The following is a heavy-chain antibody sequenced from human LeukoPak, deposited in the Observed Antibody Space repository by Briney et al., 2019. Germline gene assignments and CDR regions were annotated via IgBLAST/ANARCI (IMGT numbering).Heavy chain of an antibody. D-gene: IGHD5-18*01. J-gene: IGHJ4*02. CDR2: ISAYNGNT. CDR1: GYTFTSYG. Sequence: VASVKVSCKASGYTFTSYGISWVRQAPGQGLEWMGWISAYNGNTNYAQKLQGRVTMTTDTSTSTAYMELRSLRSDDTAVYYCARVGYSYGTKYHFDYWGQGTLVTVSS. CDR3: ARVGYSYGTKYHFDY. V-gene: IGHV1-18*01.